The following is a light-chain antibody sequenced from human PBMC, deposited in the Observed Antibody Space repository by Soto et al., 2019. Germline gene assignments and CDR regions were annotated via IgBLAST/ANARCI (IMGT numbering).Light chain of an antibody. CDR2: DVS. CDR3: SSYTSSSTLV. CDR1: SSDVGGYNY. V-gene: IGLV2-14*01. J-gene: IGLJ1*01. Sequence: QSVLTPPASVSGSPGQSITLSCTRTSSDVGGYNYVSWYQQHPGKAPKLMTYDVSNRPSGVSNRFSGSKSGNTASLTISGLQAEDEADYYCSSYTSSSTLVFGTGTKVTVL.